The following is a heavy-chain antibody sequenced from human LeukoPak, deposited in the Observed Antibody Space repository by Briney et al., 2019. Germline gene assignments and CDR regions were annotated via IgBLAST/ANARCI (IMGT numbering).Heavy chain of an antibody. J-gene: IGHJ4*02. Sequence: GGSLRLSCAASGFTFSNYGMYWVRQAPGKGLEGVAIISYDGNDKYYADSVKGRFSISRDNSRNTLYLQMSSLKPEDTAVYYCAKDLRGYSSGWPADYWGQGTLVTVSS. CDR2: ISYDGNDK. CDR3: AKDLRGYSSGWPADY. D-gene: IGHD6-19*01. CDR1: GFTFSNYG. V-gene: IGHV3-30*18.